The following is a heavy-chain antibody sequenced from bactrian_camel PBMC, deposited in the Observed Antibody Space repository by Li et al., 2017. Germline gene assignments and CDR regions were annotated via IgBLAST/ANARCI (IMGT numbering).Heavy chain of an antibody. CDR1: GYTYDSGC. V-gene: IGHV3S60*01. D-gene: IGHD6*01. Sequence: VQLVESGGGSVQAGGSLRLSCKASGYTYDSGCMAWFRQAPGKEREAVAGIIIFGGSTYYADSVKGRFTMSRDNAKNTVYLQMNSLKPEDTAMYYCAVVNGPCESSAYPYHYWGQGTQVTVS. CDR2: IIIFGGST. CDR3: AVVNGPCESSAYPYHY. J-gene: IGHJ4*01.